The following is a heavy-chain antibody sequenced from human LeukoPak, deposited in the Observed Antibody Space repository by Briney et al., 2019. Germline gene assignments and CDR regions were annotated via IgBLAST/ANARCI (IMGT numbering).Heavy chain of an antibody. V-gene: IGHV3-7*01. Sequence: PGGSLRLSCAASGFTFSSYWMSWVRQAPGKGLEWVANIKQDGSEKYYVDSVKGRFTISRDNAKNSLYLQMNSLRAEDTAVYYCARDPDYGGLYYFDYWGQGTLVTVSS. CDR2: IKQDGSEK. CDR1: GFTFSSYW. D-gene: IGHD4-23*01. J-gene: IGHJ4*02. CDR3: ARDPDYGGLYYFDY.